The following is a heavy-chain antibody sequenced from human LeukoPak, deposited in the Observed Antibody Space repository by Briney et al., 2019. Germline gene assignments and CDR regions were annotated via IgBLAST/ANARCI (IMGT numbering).Heavy chain of an antibody. J-gene: IGHJ4*02. Sequence: PGGSLRLSCVDSGFIFSAYSMNWVRQAPGKGLEWVSYISTSGNTIYYADSVKGRFTISRDNAKNSLYLQMNSLRAEDTAVYYCASWAFGGVVAPDYWGQGTLVTVSS. V-gene: IGHV3-48*04. CDR3: ASWAFGGVVAPDY. D-gene: IGHD3-16*02. CDR1: GFIFSAYS. CDR2: ISTSGNTI.